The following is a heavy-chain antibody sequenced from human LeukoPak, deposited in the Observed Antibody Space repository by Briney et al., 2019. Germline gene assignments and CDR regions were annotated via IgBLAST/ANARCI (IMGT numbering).Heavy chain of an antibody. CDR2: HSGST. Sequence: HSGSTNYNPSLKSRVTISVDRSKNQFSLKLSSVTAADTAVYYCARDKWGEFDYWGQGTLVTVSS. CDR3: ARDKWGEFDY. V-gene: IGHV4-4*02. D-gene: IGHD3-16*01. J-gene: IGHJ4*02.